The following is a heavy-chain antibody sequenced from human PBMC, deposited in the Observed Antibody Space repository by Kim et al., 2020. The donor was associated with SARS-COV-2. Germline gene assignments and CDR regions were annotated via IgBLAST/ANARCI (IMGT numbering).Heavy chain of an antibody. D-gene: IGHD3-22*01. V-gene: IGHV3-23*01. CDR3: AKSPDSSGYSNWFDP. J-gene: IGHJ5*02. Sequence: GGSLRLSCAASGFTFSSYAMSWVRQAPGKGLESVSAISGSGGSTYYADSVKGRFTISRDNSKNTLYLQMNSLRAEDTAVYYCAKSPDSSGYSNWFDPWGQGTLVTVSS. CDR2: ISGSGGST. CDR1: GFTFSSYA.